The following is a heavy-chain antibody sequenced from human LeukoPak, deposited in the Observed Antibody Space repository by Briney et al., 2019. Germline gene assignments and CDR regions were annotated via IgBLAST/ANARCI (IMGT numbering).Heavy chain of an antibody. CDR3: ASLYCSGGSCYSPWDY. D-gene: IGHD2-15*01. CDR2: IYYSGRT. V-gene: IGHV4-59*08. J-gene: IGHJ4*02. Sequence: PSETLSLTCTVSGGSISSNSWSWIRQPPGQGLEWIANIYYSGRTNYNPSLKSRVTISVDSSKNQFSLKLSSVTAADTAVYYCASLYCSGGSCYSPWDYWGQGTLVTVSS. CDR1: GGSISSNS.